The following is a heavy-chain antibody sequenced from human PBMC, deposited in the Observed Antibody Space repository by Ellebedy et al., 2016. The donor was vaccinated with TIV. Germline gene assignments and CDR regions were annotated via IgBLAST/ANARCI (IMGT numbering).Heavy chain of an antibody. D-gene: IGHD5-18*01. J-gene: IGHJ4*02. Sequence: GESLKISCAASGFTFSNYAMSWVRQAQGKGLEWVSAISGSGSSTYYADSVKGRFTSSRDNSKNTLYLQMNSLRAEDKAVYYCAKGDTDMVMHFDYWGQGTLVTVSS. CDR2: ISGSGSST. CDR1: GFTFSNYA. V-gene: IGHV3-23*01. CDR3: AKGDTDMVMHFDY.